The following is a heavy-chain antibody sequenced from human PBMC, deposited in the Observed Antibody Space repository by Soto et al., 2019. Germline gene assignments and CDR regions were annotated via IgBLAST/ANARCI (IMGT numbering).Heavy chain of an antibody. V-gene: IGHV3-23*01. CDR2: ISGSGGST. J-gene: IGHJ4*02. Sequence: EVQLLESGGGLVQPGGSLRLSCAASGFTFSSYAMSWVRQAPGKGLEWVSAISGSGGSTYYADSVKGRFTISRDNSKNTLYLQMNSLRAEDTAVYYCAKDPVGRNTAMDTDGFDYWGQGTLVTVSS. CDR1: GFTFSSYA. CDR3: AKDPVGRNTAMDTDGFDY. D-gene: IGHD5-18*01.